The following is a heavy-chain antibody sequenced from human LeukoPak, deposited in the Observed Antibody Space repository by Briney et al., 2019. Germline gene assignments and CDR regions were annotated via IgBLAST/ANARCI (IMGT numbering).Heavy chain of an antibody. J-gene: IGHJ4*02. CDR3: ARHGQTAMVPIDY. D-gene: IGHD5-18*01. Sequence: SETLSLTCTVSGDSISSGDYYWSWIRQPPGKGLEWTGYIDYSGNTYYNPSLRSRLTISTDTSKNQFSLKLSSVTAADTAVYYCARHGQTAMVPIDYWGQGTLVTVSS. V-gene: IGHV4-30-4*01. CDR1: GDSISSGDYY. CDR2: IDYSGNT.